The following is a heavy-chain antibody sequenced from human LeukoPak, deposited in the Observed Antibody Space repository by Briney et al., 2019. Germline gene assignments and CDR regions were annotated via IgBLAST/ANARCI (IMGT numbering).Heavy chain of an antibody. CDR3: AKGRCSSTSCYVNYYGMDV. D-gene: IGHD2-2*01. CDR2: ISGSGGST. CDR1: GFTFSSYA. V-gene: IGHV3-23*01. J-gene: IGHJ6*02. Sequence: GGSLRLSCAASGFTFSSYAMSWVRQAPGKGLEWVSAISGSGGSTYYADSVKGRFTISRDNSKNTLYLQMNSLRAEDTAVYYCAKGRCSSTSCYVNYYGMDVWGQGTTVTVSS.